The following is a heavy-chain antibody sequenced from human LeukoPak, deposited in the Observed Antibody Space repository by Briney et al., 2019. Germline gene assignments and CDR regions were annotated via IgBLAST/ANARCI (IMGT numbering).Heavy chain of an antibody. Sequence: ASVKVSCKASGYTLTGYYMHWVRQAPGQGLEWMGWINPNSGGTNYAQKFQGRVTMTRDTSISTAYMELSRLRSDDTAVYYCARGPKYYYGSGSYYNDWGQGTLVTVSS. CDR2: INPNSGGT. CDR3: ARGPKYYYGSGSYYND. V-gene: IGHV1-2*02. D-gene: IGHD3-10*01. CDR1: GYTLTGYY. J-gene: IGHJ4*02.